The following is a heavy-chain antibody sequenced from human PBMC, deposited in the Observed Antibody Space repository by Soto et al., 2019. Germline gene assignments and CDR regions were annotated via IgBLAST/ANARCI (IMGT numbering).Heavy chain of an antibody. CDR1: GGSFSGYY. V-gene: IGHV4-34*01. D-gene: IGHD6-19*01. CDR2: INHSGST. Sequence: SETLSLTCAVYGGSFSGYYWSWIRQPPGKGLEWIGEINHSGSTNYNPSLKSRVTISVDTSKNQFSLRLSSVTAADTAVYYCARGVTYSSGWRPIRGGMDVWGQGTTVTVSS. J-gene: IGHJ6*02. CDR3: ARGVTYSSGWRPIRGGMDV.